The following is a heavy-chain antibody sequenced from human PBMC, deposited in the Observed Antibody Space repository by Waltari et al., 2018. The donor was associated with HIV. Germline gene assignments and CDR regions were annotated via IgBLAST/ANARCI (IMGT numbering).Heavy chain of an antibody. CDR1: GGSFSRYF. CDR2: INHSGST. Sequence: QVQLQQWGAGLLKPSETLSLTCAVYGGSFSRYFWSWIRQSPEKGLEWIGEINHSGSTNYNPSLKSRVAISVDTSRTQFSLKLNSVTAADTAVYYCARRPNWDFDLWGRGTLVAVSS. CDR3: ARRPNWDFDL. V-gene: IGHV4-34*01. J-gene: IGHJ2*01.